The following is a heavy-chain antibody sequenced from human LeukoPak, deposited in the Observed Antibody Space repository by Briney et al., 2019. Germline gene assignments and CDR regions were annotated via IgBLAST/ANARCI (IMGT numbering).Heavy chain of an antibody. CDR3: ARVGGFWSGYYGAD. Sequence: GSSVKVSCKASGGTFSSYAISWVRQAPGQGLEWMGRIIPIFGTANYAQKFQGRATITTDESTSTAYMELSSLRSEDTAVYYCARVGGFWSGYYGADWGQGTLVTVSS. CDR1: GGTFSSYA. V-gene: IGHV1-69*05. D-gene: IGHD3-3*01. CDR2: IIPIFGTA. J-gene: IGHJ4*02.